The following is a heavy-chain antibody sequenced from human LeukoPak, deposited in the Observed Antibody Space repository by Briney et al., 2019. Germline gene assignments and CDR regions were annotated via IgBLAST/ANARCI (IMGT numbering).Heavy chain of an antibody. CDR1: GGSNSLYY. CDR2: ISYSGSA. J-gene: IGHJ4*02. V-gene: IGHV4-59*01. Sequence: SETLSLTCTVSGGSNSLYYWSWIRQPPGKGLEWIGYISYSGSANYNPSLKSRVTISVDTSKNQFSLNLRYVTAADTAVYYCARADPVPPSDGGPIADYWGQGILVTVSS. D-gene: IGHD3-10*01. CDR3: ARADPVPPSDGGPIADY.